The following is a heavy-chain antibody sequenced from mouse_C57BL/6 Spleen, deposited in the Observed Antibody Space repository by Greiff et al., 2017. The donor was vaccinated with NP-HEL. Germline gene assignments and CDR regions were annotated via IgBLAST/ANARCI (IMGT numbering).Heavy chain of an antibody. CDR1: GFTFSGYA. CDR3: TRDGGGNYAMDY. D-gene: IGHD2-14*01. J-gene: IGHJ4*01. CDR2: ISSGGDYI. Sequence: EVKVVESGEGLVKPGGSLKLSCAASGFTFSGYAMSWVRQTPEKRLEWVAYISSGGDYIYYADTVKGRFTISRDNARNTLYLQMSSLKSEDTAMYYCTRDGGGNYAMDYWGQGTSVTVSS. V-gene: IGHV5-9-1*02.